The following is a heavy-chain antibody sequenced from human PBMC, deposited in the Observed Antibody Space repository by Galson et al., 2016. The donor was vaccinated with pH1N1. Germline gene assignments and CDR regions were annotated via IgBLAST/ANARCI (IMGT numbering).Heavy chain of an antibody. CDR1: GGTLSGYA. J-gene: IGHJ6*02. V-gene: IGHV1-69*13. Sequence: SVKVSCKASGGTLSGYAVTWVRQAPGQGLEWMGGIIPNLNTPNYAQKFQGRLTISADESTSTAYLGLASLSSEDTAIHYCSRERSGYYSRDYFYYYGMDVWGQGTTVTVSS. CDR2: IIPNLNTP. CDR3: SRERSGYYSRDYFYYYGMDV. D-gene: IGHD3-22*01.